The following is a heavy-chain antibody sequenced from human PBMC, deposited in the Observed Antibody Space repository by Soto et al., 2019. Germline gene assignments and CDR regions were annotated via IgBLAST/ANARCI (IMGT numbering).Heavy chain of an antibody. CDR2: ISSSSSTI. V-gene: IGHV3-48*02. CDR3: ARDYLPITIFGVDYYFDY. Sequence: PGGSLRLSCAASGFTFSSYSMNWVRQAPGKGLEWVSYISSSSSTIYYADSVKGRFTISRDNAKNSLYLQMNSLRDEDAAVYYCARDYLPITIFGVDYYFDYWGQGTLVTVSS. CDR1: GFTFSSYS. J-gene: IGHJ4*02. D-gene: IGHD3-3*01.